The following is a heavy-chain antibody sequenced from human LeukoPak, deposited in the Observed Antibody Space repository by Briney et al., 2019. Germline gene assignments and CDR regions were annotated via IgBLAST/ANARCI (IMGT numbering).Heavy chain of an antibody. CDR2: ISAYNDDA. J-gene: IGHJ4*02. Sequence: GASVKVSCKASGYTFTTYRISWVRQAPGQGLEWMGWISAYNDDAHCAQKLQGRVTMTTDTSTNTAYMELRSLRSDATAVYYCARVGGGNYYYFDYWGQGTLVTVSS. CDR3: ARVGGGNYYYFDY. D-gene: IGHD1-26*01. CDR1: GYTFTTYR. V-gene: IGHV1-18*01.